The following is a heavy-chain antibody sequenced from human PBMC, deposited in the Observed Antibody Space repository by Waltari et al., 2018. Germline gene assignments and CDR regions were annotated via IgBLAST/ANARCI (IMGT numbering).Heavy chain of an antibody. D-gene: IGHD6-13*01. Sequence: QVQLVQSGAEVKKPGASVKVSCKVSGYTLTELSMHWVRQAPGKGLEWMGGFDPEDGETIYAQKFQGRVTMTEDTSTDTAYMELSSLRSEDTAVYYCATVGIAAAGTIGAFDIWGQGTMVTVSS. CDR3: ATVGIAAAGTIGAFDI. CDR1: GYTLTELS. CDR2: FDPEDGET. J-gene: IGHJ3*02. V-gene: IGHV1-24*01.